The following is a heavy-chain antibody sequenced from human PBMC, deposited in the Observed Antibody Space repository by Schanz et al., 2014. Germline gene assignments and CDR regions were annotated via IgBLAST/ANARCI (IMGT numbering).Heavy chain of an antibody. CDR1: GFTLNNAW. D-gene: IGHD2-2*01. CDR2: IGVDGTTT. V-gene: IGHV3-23*04. Sequence: EVQLVESGGGLVKPGGSLRLSCATSGFTLNNAWLNWLRQAPGKGLEWVSVIGVDGTTTYYADSVKGRFTISRDNSKNTLYLQMNSLRPEDTAVYYCARGGFFDSTSFDSWGQGTLVTVSS. J-gene: IGHJ4*02. CDR3: ARGGFFDSTSFDS.